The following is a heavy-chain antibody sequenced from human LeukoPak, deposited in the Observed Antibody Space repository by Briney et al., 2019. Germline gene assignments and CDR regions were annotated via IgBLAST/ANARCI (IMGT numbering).Heavy chain of an antibody. V-gene: IGHV3-7*03. J-gene: IGHJ6*02. CDR1: GFTFSSYW. Sequence: GGSLRLSCAAPGFTFSSYWMSWVRQAPGKGLEWVANIKQDGSEKYYVDSVKGRFTISRDNAKNSLYLQMNSLRAEDTAVYYCAKSVAIYFYYGLDVWGQGTTVTVSS. D-gene: IGHD3-3*01. CDR2: IKQDGSEK. CDR3: AKSVAIYFYYGLDV.